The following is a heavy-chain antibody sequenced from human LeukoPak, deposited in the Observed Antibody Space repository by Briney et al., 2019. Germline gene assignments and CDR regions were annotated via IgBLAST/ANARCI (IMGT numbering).Heavy chain of an antibody. CDR1: GYTFRNFG. CDR2: VSPYTGNG. J-gene: IGHJ3*02. V-gene: IGHV1-18*01. D-gene: IGHD2-15*01. CDR3: ARDHDGDCSGGSCYSKSGAFDI. Sequence: GASVTVSCKASGYTFRNFGINWVRQAPGQGPEWMGWVSPYTGNGRYVEKFQGRLTFTTDASTTTAYMELSSLRSEDTAVYYCARDHDGDCSGGSCYSKSGAFDIWGQGTMVTVSS.